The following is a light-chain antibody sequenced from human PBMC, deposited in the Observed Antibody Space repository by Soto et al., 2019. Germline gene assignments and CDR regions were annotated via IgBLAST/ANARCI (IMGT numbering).Light chain of an antibody. V-gene: IGKV3-20*01. CDR2: GAS. CDR3: QQYGSSPKYT. CDR1: QSVSSSY. J-gene: IGKJ2*01. Sequence: EIVLTQSPGTLSLSPGERATLSCRARQSVSSSYLAWYQQKPGQAPRLLIYGASSRATGIPDRFSGSGSGTDFTLTISRLEPEDFAVYYCQQYGSSPKYTFGQGTKLEIE.